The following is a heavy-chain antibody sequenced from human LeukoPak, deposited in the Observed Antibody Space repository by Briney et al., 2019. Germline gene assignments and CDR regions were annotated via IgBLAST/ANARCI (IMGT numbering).Heavy chain of an antibody. Sequence: GGSLRLSCAASGFTFSTYAMSWVRRAPGKGLEWVSAIGAGGFSTYYADSVKGRFTNSRDNSKNTLYLQMNSLRAEDTAVYYCAKDQGGVYSGWYGTFDPWGQGTLVTVSS. D-gene: IGHD6-19*01. CDR2: IGAGGFST. J-gene: IGHJ5*02. CDR3: AKDQGGVYSGWYGTFDP. CDR1: GFTFSTYA. V-gene: IGHV3-23*01.